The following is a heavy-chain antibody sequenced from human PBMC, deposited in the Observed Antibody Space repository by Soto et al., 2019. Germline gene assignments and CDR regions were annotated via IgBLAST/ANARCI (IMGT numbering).Heavy chain of an antibody. Sequence: EVQLVESGGGLVEPGGSLRLSCAASGITFSNAWMNWVRKAPGKGLEYIGRIRSKTDGGTTEYAAPVEGRLTVSRDDSKNTLYLQMSGLKTEDTAVYYCTTTRPGTNVFDNWGQGKLVTVSS. CDR1: GITFSNAW. CDR2: IRSKTDGGTT. V-gene: IGHV3-15*01. CDR3: TTTRPGTNVFDN. J-gene: IGHJ3*02. D-gene: IGHD6-13*01.